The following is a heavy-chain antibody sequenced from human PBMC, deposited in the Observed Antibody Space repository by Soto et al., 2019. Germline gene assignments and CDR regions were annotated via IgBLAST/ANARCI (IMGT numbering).Heavy chain of an antibody. CDR3: ARSFDYDFWSGYYDYYGMDV. Sequence: QVQLQESGPGLVKPSETLSLTCTVSGGSISSYYWSWIRQPAGKGLEWIGRIYTSGSTNYHPSLMSRVTMSVDTSKNQFSLKLSSVTAADTAVYYCARSFDYDFWSGYYDYYGMDVWGQGTTVTVSS. J-gene: IGHJ6*02. CDR2: IYTSGST. D-gene: IGHD3-3*01. CDR1: GGSISSYY. V-gene: IGHV4-4*07.